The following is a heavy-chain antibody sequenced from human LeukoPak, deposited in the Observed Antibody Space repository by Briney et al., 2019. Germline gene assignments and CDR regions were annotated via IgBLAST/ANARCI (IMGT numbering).Heavy chain of an antibody. CDR1: GFTFSSYG. J-gene: IGHJ4*02. D-gene: IGHD2-15*01. CDR2: TSGSGDDT. Sequence: GGSLRLSCAASGFTFSSYGMSWARQAPGKGLEWVSSTSGSGDDTYYADSVKGRFTLSRDNSKNTLYLQMNSLRADDTAVYYCAKKRSSGGATQFDYWGQGTLVTVSS. CDR3: AKKRSSGGATQFDY. V-gene: IGHV3-23*01.